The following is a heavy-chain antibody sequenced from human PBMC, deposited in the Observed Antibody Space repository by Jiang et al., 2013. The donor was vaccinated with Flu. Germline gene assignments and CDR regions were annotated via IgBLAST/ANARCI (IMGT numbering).Heavy chain of an antibody. CDR3: ARHLIRASGWDQYYLDN. V-gene: IGHV5-51*01. CDR2: XFPGTSNT. D-gene: IGHD6-19*01. Sequence: FDRYWIGWVRQVPGKDLEWMGIXFPGTSNTRYSPSFQGRVTISADNSITSAYLQWSSLRAADTAIYYCARHLIRASGWDQYYLDNWGQGTLVTVSS. CDR1: FDRYW. J-gene: IGHJ4*02.